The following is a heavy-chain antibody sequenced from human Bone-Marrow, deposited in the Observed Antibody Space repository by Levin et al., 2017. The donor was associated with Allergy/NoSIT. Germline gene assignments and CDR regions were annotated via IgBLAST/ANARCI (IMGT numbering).Heavy chain of an antibody. V-gene: IGHV1-69*06. D-gene: IGHD2-2*01. J-gene: IGHJ6*02. CDR1: GGTFSSYA. CDR3: ARNLGYCSSTSCFTGYDYGRDG. CDR2: IIPIFGTA. Sequence: SVKVSCKASGGTFSSYAISWVRQAPGQGLEWMGGIIPIFGTANYAQKFQGRVTITADKSTSTAYMELSSLRSEDTAVYYCARNLGYCSSTSCFTGYDYGRDGWGQGTTVTVSS.